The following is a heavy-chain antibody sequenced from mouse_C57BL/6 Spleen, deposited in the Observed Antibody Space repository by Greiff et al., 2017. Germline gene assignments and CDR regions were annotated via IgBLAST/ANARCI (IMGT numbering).Heavy chain of an antibody. CDR3: ARRDDYGEYAMDY. V-gene: IGHV1-81*01. Sequence: QVQLQQSGAELARPGASVKLSCKASGYTFTSYGISWVKQRTGQGLEWIGEIYPRSGNTYYNEKFKGKAKLTADKSSSTAYMELRSLTSEDSAVYFCARRDDYGEYAMDYWGQGTSVTVSS. CDR2: IYPRSGNT. J-gene: IGHJ4*01. CDR1: GYTFTSYG. D-gene: IGHD2-4*01.